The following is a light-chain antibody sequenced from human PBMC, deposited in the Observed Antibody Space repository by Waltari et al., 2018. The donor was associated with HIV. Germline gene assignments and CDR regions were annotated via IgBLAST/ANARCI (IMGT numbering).Light chain of an antibody. CDR1: SAHSISA. CDR3: QTWGAGIVV. CDR2: LNSAGSH. V-gene: IGLV4-69*01. J-gene: IGLJ2*01. Sequence: QLVLTQSPSASASLGASVTLTCTLSSAHSISAIACTQQKPEQGPRYLMKLNSAGSHSKGDGIPDRFSGSASGAERYLTISNVQSEDEGTYYCQTWGAGIVVFGGGTRLSVL.